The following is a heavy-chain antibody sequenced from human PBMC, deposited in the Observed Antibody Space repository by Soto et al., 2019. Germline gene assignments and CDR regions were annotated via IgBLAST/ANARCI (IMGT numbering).Heavy chain of an antibody. J-gene: IGHJ4*02. V-gene: IGHV2-5*01. D-gene: IGHD3-16*02. CDR2: IYWNDDK. CDR1: GFSLSTSGVG. Sequence: ESGPTLVNPTQTLTLTCTFSGFSLSTSGVGVGWIRQPPGKALEWLALIYWNDDKRYSPSLKSRLTITKDTSKNQVVLTMTNMDPVDTATYYCAHRNDYVWGSYRPSYYFGYWGQGTLVTVSS. CDR3: AHRNDYVWGSYRPSYYFGY.